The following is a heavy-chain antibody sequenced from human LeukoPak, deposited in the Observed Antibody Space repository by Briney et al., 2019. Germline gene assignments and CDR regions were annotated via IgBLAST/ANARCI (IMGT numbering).Heavy chain of an antibody. CDR3: TTLIRYTVVPMSKGDDY. D-gene: IGHD3-10*01. CDR1: GFTFSSFE. Sequence: PGGSLRLSCAASGFTFSSFEMNWVRQAPGKGLEWVSYISSSGSTIYYADSVKGRFTISRDNAKNSLYLQMNCLRAEDTAVYYCTTLIRYTVVPMSKGDDYWGQGTLVTVSS. J-gene: IGHJ4*02. V-gene: IGHV3-48*03. CDR2: ISSSGSTI.